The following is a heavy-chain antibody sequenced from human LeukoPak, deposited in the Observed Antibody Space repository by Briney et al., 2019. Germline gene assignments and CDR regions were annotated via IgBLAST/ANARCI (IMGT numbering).Heavy chain of an antibody. V-gene: IGHV3-48*01. CDR1: GFTFSSYS. CDR2: TSSSSTTM. J-gene: IGHJ4*02. CDR3: ARSASAWSLYYFDY. Sequence: GGSLRLSCAASGFTFSSYSMNWVRQAPGKGLEWLSYTSSSSTTMYYADSVKGRFTISRDNAKNSLYLQMNSLRAEDTAVYYCARSASAWSLYYFDYWGQGTLVIASS. D-gene: IGHD6-19*01.